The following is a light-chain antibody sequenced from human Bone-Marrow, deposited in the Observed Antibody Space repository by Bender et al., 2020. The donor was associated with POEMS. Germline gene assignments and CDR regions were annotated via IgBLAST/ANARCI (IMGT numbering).Light chain of an antibody. CDR2: GYN. V-gene: IGLV1-40*01. CDR3: QSYDNSLGGWV. J-gene: IGLJ2*01. Sequence: QSVLTQPPSVSGAPAQRVTISCTGISSNTGSRYDINCYQHLPGTAPKLLINGYNNRPSGVPDRFSGSKSGTSASLAITRLQAEDEDDYYCQSYDNSLGGWVFGGGTKLTVL. CDR1: SSNTGSRYD.